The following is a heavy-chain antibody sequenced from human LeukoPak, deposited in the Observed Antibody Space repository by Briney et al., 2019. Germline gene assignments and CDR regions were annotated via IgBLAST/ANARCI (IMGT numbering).Heavy chain of an antibody. V-gene: IGHV4-59*01. CDR3: ARIAVVTQGDAFDL. Sequence: SETLSLTCTASGGSISSYYWSWIRQPPGKGLEWIGYIYYSGSTNYNSSLKSRVTISVDTSKNQFSLKLSSVTAADTAVYYCARIAVVTQGDAFDLWGRGTLVTVSS. CDR1: GGSISSYY. CDR2: IYYSGST. J-gene: IGHJ3*01. D-gene: IGHD4-23*01.